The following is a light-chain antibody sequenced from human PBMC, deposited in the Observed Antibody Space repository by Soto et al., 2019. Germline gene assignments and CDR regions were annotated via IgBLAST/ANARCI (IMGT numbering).Light chain of an antibody. CDR3: QQCDTWPRT. CDR1: QSVRAY. Sequence: IVLTQSPDTLSLSPGERATLSCRASQSVRAYLAWYQQKPGQAPRLLICDASNRATGIPARFSGSGSGTEFTLTISSLQSEDFAVYYCQQCDTWPRTFGQGTKVDIK. J-gene: IGKJ1*01. V-gene: IGKV3-11*01. CDR2: DAS.